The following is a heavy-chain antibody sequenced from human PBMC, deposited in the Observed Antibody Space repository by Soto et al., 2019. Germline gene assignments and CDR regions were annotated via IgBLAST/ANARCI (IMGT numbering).Heavy chain of an antibody. Sequence: ESGGGLVQPGGSLRLSCAASGFTVSSNYMSWVRQAPGKGLEWVSVIYSGGSTYYADSVKGRFTISRDNSKNTLYLQMNSLRAEDTAVYYCAREGSGYDFDAFDIWGQGTMVTVSS. CDR2: IYSGGST. CDR1: GFTVSSNY. CDR3: AREGSGYDFDAFDI. D-gene: IGHD5-12*01. J-gene: IGHJ3*02. V-gene: IGHV3-66*01.